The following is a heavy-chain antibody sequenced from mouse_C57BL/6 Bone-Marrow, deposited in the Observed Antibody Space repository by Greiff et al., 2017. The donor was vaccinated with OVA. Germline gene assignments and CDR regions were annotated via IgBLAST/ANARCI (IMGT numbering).Heavy chain of an antibody. Sequence: QVQLQQPGAELVRPGTSVKLSCKASGYTFTSYWMHWVKQRPGQGLEWIGVIDPSDSYTNYNQKFKGKATLTVDTSSSTAYMQLSSLTSEDSAVYYCARSPFFSLQAYWGQGTLVTVSA. D-gene: IGHD2-1*01. J-gene: IGHJ3*01. CDR1: GYTFTSYW. CDR3: ARSPFFSLQAY. V-gene: IGHV1-59*01. CDR2: IDPSDSYT.